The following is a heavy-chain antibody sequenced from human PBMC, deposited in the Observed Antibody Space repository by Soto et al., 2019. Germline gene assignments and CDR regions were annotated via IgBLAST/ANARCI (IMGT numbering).Heavy chain of an antibody. V-gene: IGHV4-31*03. Sequence: LSLTCTVSGGSISSGGYYWSWIRQHPGKGLEWIGYIYYSGSTYYNPSLKSRVTISVDTSKNQFSLKLSSVTAADTAVYYCAREILDSSGPYFDYWGQGTLVTVSS. CDR2: IYYSGST. CDR1: GGSISSGGYY. J-gene: IGHJ4*02. D-gene: IGHD3-22*01. CDR3: AREILDSSGPYFDY.